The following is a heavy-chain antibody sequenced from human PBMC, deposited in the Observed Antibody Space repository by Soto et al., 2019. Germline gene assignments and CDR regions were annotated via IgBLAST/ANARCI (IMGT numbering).Heavy chain of an antibody. CDR1: GYTFTGYY. J-gene: IGHJ4*02. Sequence: ASVKVSCKASGYTFTGYYMHWVRQAPGQGLEWMGWINPNSGGTNYAQKFQGWVTMTRDTSISTAYMELSRLRSDDTAVYYCALLSYCTTVTCFYLDYWGQGTPVTVSS. CDR2: INPNSGGT. D-gene: IGHD2-8*01. V-gene: IGHV1-2*04. CDR3: ALLSYCTTVTCFYLDY.